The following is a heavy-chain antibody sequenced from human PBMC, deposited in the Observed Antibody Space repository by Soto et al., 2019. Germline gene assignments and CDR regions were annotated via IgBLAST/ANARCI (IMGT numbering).Heavy chain of an antibody. J-gene: IGHJ5*02. CDR3: ARGRGYSDSSGSRKWFDP. Sequence: GASVKVSCKASGGTFSSYAISWVRQAPGQGLEWMGGIIPIFGTANYAQKFQGRVTITADKSTSTAYMELSSLRSEDTAVYYCARGRGYSDSSGSRKWFDPWGQGTLVTVSS. V-gene: IGHV1-69*06. D-gene: IGHD3-22*01. CDR2: IIPIFGTA. CDR1: GGTFSSYA.